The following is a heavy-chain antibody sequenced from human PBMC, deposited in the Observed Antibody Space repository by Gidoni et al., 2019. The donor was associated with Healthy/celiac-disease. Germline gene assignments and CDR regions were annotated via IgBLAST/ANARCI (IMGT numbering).Heavy chain of an antibody. V-gene: IGHV1-69*01. D-gene: IGHD2-15*01. CDR3: AREGEAVVVVAATPEYNWFDP. J-gene: IGHJ5*02. CDR2: IIPIFGTA. Sequence: QVQLVQSGAEVKKPGSSVKVSCTASGGTFSSYAISWVRQAPGQGLEWMGGIIPIFGTANYAQKFQGRVTITADESTSTAYMELSSLRSEDTAVYYCAREGEAVVVVAATPEYNWFDPWGQGTLVTVSS. CDR1: GGTFSSYA.